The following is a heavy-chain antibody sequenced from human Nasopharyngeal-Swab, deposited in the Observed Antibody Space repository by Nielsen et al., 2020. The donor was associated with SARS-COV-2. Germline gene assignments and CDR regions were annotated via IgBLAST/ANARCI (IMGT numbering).Heavy chain of an antibody. J-gene: IGHJ3*01. D-gene: IGHD6-19*01. V-gene: IGHV3-23*01. CDR2: IGAGGNT. Sequence: GESLKISCAASGFTFSSYVMHWVRQAPGRGLEWVSSIGAGGNTFYADSVKGRFTISRDNSKNTLYLEMGSLTVEDTALFYCAKYTAGWLTPLDVWGQGAMVSVSS. CDR3: AKYTAGWLTPLDV. CDR1: GFTFSSYV.